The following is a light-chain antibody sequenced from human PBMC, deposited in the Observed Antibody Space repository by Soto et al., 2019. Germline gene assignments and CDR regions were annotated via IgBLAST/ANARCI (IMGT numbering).Light chain of an antibody. CDR2: GAS. V-gene: IGKV1-9*01. CDR1: QGINSY. J-gene: IGKJ3*01. Sequence: DIQLTQSPSFLSASIGDRVTITCRASQGINSYLAWYQQKPGQAPKLLIYGASTLQSGVPSRFSGSGSWTEFTLTISSLQPEDSATYYCQQLNSVPFTFGSGTKVDIK. CDR3: QQLNSVPFT.